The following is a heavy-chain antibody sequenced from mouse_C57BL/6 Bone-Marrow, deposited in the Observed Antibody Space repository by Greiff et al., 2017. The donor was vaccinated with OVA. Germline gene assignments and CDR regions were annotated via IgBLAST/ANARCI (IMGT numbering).Heavy chain of an antibody. V-gene: IGHV1-72*01. CDR1: GYTFTSYW. CDR2: IDPNSGGT. J-gene: IGHJ4*01. Sequence: QVQLQQPGAELVKPGASVKLSCKASGYTFTSYWMHWVKQRPGRGLEWIGRIDPNSGGTKYNEKFKSKATLTVDKPSSTAYMQLSSLTSEDSAVYYCARAHIITTEVALRSMDYWGQGTSVTVSS. CDR3: ARAHIITTEVALRSMDY. D-gene: IGHD1-1*01.